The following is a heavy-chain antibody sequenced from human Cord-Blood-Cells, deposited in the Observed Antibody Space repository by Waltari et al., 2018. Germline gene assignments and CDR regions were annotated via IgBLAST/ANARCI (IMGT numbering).Heavy chain of an antibody. V-gene: IGHV4-39*01. CDR3: SLTGEKRYYFDY. CDR1: GGSISSSSYY. J-gene: IGHJ4*02. D-gene: IGHD7-27*01. Sequence: QLQLQESGPGLVKPSETLSLTCTVSGGSISSSSYYWGWIRQPPGKGLGWIGSVYYRGSTYYNPSLRSRITISVDTSKNQFSLKLSSVTAADTAVYYCSLTGEKRYYFDYWGQGTLVTVSS. CDR2: VYYRGST.